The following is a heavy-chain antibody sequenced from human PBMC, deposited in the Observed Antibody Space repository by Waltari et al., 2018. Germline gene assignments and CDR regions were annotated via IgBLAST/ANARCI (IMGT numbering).Heavy chain of an antibody. CDR2: TYYRSKWYN. Sequence: QVQLQQSGPGLVKPSQTLSLTGAISGDRLSCNSDGWNWIRQSPSRGLEWLGRTYYRSKWYNDYAVSVKSRITIKPDTSKNQFSLQLNSVTPEDTAVYYCARGGPLDYWGQGSLVTVSS. CDR1: GDRLSCNSDG. J-gene: IGHJ4*02. V-gene: IGHV6-1*01. CDR3: ARGGPLDY.